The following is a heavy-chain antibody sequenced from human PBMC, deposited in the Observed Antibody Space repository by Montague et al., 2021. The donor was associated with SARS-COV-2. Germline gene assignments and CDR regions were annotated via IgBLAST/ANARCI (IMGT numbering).Heavy chain of an antibody. J-gene: IGHJ2*01. CDR2: ISGSGGST. CDR3: AKVYLVTVVTPIGFPVDWYFDL. V-gene: IGHV3-23*01. D-gene: IGHD4-23*01. CDR1: GFTFSTYA. Sequence: SLRLSCAASGFTFSTYAMSWVRQAPGKGLEWVSTISGSGGSTYCADSVKGRFTISRDNSKNTLYLQMTSLRAEDTAVYYCAKVYLVTVVTPIGFPVDWYFDLWGRGTLVTVSS.